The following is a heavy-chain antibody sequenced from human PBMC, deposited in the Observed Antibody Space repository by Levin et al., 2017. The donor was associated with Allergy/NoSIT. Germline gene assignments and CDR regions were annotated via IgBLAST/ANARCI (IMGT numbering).Heavy chain of an antibody. J-gene: IGHJ4*02. CDR1: GFTFSSYA. D-gene: IGHD3-10*01. CDR2: ISYDGSNK. Sequence: SCAASGFTFSSYAMHWVRQAPGKGLEWVAVISYDGSNKYYADSVKGRFTISRDNSKNTLYLQMNSLRAEDTAVYYCARDNGYYGSGPLGYWGQGTLVTVSS. CDR3: ARDNGYYGSGPLGY. V-gene: IGHV3-30*04.